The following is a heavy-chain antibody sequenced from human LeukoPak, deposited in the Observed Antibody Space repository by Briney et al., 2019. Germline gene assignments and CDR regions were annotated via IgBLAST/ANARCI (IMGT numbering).Heavy chain of an antibody. Sequence: ASVNVSCKASGYTFTGYYMHWVRQAPGQGLEWRGRINPNSGGTNYAQKFQGRVTMTRDTSISTAYMELSRLRSADTPVYFCARDRRSGFEITGQGTMVTVSS. D-gene: IGHD6-25*01. CDR3: ARDRRSGFEI. J-gene: IGHJ3*02. CDR2: INPNSGGT. V-gene: IGHV1-2*06. CDR1: GYTFTGYY.